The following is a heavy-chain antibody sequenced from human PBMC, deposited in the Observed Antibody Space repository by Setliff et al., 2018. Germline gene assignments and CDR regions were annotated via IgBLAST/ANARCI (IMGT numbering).Heavy chain of an antibody. CDR2: IHHSGST. CDR1: GGSMTYYY. V-gene: IGHV4-59*08. J-gene: IGHJ4*02. CDR3: ARGGSTIASRPDLVYFDS. Sequence: SETLSLTCTVSGGSMTYYYWSWVRQPPGKGLEWIGFIHHSGSTHYNPSLKSRVTISVDTSKNQFSLKLSSVTAADTAVYYCARGGSTIASRPDLVYFDSWGRGALVTVSS. D-gene: IGHD6-6*01.